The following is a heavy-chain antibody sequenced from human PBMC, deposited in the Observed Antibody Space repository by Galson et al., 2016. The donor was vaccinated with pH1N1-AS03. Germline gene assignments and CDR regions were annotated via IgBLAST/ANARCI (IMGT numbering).Heavy chain of an antibody. CDR3: ARDLGYCTTTGCQREWFDP. V-gene: IGHV1-3*01. D-gene: IGHD2-2*01. CDR1: GYTFTSYA. J-gene: IGHJ5*02. CDR2: INAGNGNT. Sequence: SVKVSCKASGYTFTSYAMHWVRQAPGQRLEWIGWINAGNGNTKYSQKFQVRVTITRDTSASTAYMELNSLRSEDTAVYYCARDLGYCTTTGCQREWFDPWGQGTPVTVSS.